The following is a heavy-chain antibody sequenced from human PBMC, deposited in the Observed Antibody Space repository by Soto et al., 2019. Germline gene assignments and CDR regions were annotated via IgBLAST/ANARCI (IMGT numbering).Heavy chain of an antibody. D-gene: IGHD1-26*01. Sequence: QVQLVESGGGVVQPGRSLRLSCAASGFTFSSYGMHWVRQAPGKGLEWVAVISYDGSNKYYADSVKGRFTISRDNSKNTLYLQMNRLRAEDTAVYYCATTLFDYWGQGTLVTVSS. CDR2: ISYDGSNK. V-gene: IGHV3-30*03. CDR3: ATTLFDY. CDR1: GFTFSSYG. J-gene: IGHJ4*02.